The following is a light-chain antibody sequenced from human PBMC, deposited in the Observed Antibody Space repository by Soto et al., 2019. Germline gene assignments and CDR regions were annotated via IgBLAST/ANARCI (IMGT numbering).Light chain of an antibody. CDR1: QGISSD. J-gene: IGKJ4*01. V-gene: IGKV1-13*02. CDR2: DAS. CDR3: QQCNSYPLT. Sequence: AIQLTQSPSSLSASEGDRVTITCRASQGISSDLVWYQKKPGKAPKLLIYDASSLESGVPSRFSGSGSGTDFTPTSSRLQPEVVATYFCQQCNSYPLTFGGGTRVQIK.